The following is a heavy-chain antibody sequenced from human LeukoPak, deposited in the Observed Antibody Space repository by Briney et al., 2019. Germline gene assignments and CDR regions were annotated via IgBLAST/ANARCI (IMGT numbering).Heavy chain of an antibody. CDR3: AGEFVDDAFDI. J-gene: IGHJ3*02. Sequence: GGSLRLSCAASGFTFSSYWMHWVRQGQGQGLVWVSRINSDGSSTSYADSVKGRFTISRDNAKNTLYLQMNSLRAEDTAVYYCAGEFVDDAFDIWGQGTMVTVSS. CDR1: GFTFSSYW. V-gene: IGHV3-74*01. D-gene: IGHD2-21*01. CDR2: INSDGSST.